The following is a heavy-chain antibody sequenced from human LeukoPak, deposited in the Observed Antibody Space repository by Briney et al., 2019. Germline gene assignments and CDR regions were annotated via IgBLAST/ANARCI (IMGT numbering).Heavy chain of an antibody. CDR3: ARAQRYARELLPNYYFDY. CDR1: GGSISSSNW. D-gene: IGHD3-10*01. J-gene: IGHJ4*02. V-gene: IGHV4-4*02. CDR2: IHHSGST. Sequence: PSGTLSLTCAVSGGSISSSNWWSWVRQPPGKGLEWIGEIHHSGSTNYNPSLKSRVTISVDKSKNQFSLKLSSVTAEDTAVYYCARAQRYARELLPNYYFDYWGQGTLVTVSS.